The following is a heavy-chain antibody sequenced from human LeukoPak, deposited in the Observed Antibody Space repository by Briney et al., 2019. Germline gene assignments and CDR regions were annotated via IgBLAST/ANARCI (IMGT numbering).Heavy chain of an antibody. CDR2: ISGSGGST. CDR1: GFTFSSYA. D-gene: IGHD1-26*01. Sequence: GGSLRLSCAASGFTFSSYAMSWVRQAPGKGLEWVSAISGSGGSTYYADSEKGRFTISRDNSKNTLYLQMNSLRSDDTAVYYCASLGATTLSYYGMDVWGQGTTVTVSS. V-gene: IGHV3-23*01. J-gene: IGHJ6*02. CDR3: ASLGATTLSYYGMDV.